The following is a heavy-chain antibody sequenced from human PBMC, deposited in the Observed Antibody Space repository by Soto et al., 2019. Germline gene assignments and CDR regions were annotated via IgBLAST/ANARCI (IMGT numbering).Heavy chain of an antibody. D-gene: IGHD3-3*01. J-gene: IGHJ6*02. V-gene: IGHV3-11*06. Sequence: GSLRLSFAASGFTFSDYYMSWIRPAPGKGLEWVSYISSSSYTNYADSVKGRFTISRDNAKNSLYLQMNSLRAEDTAVYYCARLRFLEWSPVPYGMDVWGQGTTVTVSS. CDR2: ISSSSYT. CDR3: ARLRFLEWSPVPYGMDV. CDR1: GFTFSDYY.